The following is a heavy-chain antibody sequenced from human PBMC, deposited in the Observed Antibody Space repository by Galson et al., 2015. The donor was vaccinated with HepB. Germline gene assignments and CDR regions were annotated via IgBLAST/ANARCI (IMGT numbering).Heavy chain of an antibody. CDR3: ARIRIVGATRSNAFDI. CDR2: IAWDDDK. V-gene: IGHV2-70*11. CDR1: WFSRSTGAMC. Sequence: PTQVKPTQSRTLPYTFSWFSRSTGAMCVSWIRQPPGKALECLARIAWDDDKYYSTSVKTRLTSYNDTTKNQVVITMTNMDPVDTATYYCARIRIVGATRSNAFDIWGQGTMVTVSS. D-gene: IGHD1-26*01. J-gene: IGHJ3*02.